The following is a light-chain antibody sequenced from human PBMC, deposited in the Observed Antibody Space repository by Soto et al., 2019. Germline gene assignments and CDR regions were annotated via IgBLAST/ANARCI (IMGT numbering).Light chain of an antibody. CDR1: RFNIGADYD. V-gene: IGLV1-40*01. Sequence: QPVLTQPPSVSGAPGQRVTISCAGGRFNIGADYDFHWYQQLPGAAPKVLIYNNNNRPSGVPDRFSGSRSGTSASLAITGLQAEDEATYYCQSYDSSVTGLVFGGGTKVTVL. CDR3: QSYDSSVTGLV. J-gene: IGLJ3*02. CDR2: NNN.